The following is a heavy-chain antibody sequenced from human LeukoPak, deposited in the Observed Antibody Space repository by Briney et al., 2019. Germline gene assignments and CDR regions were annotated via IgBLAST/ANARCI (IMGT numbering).Heavy chain of an antibody. V-gene: IGHV1-69*05. Sequence: SVKVSCKASGGTFSSYAISWVRQAPGQGLEWMGGIIPIFGTANYAQKFQGRVTMTRNTSINTAYMELSSLRSEDTAVYYCARPGAAAGFGYWGQGTPVTVSS. CDR3: ARPGAAAGFGY. CDR1: GGTFSSYA. J-gene: IGHJ4*02. CDR2: IIPIFGTA. D-gene: IGHD6-13*01.